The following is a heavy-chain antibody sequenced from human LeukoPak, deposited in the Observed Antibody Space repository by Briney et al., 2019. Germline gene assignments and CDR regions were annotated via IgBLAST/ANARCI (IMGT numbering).Heavy chain of an antibody. J-gene: IGHJ4*02. CDR1: GFTFSSYS. D-gene: IGHD3-22*01. CDR2: ISSSSSTI. V-gene: IGHV3-48*01. CDR3: ARGPTRSNYYDSSGYLYY. Sequence: PGGSLRLSCAASGFTFSSYSMNWVRQAPGKGPEGVSYISSSSSTIYYADSVKGRFTISRDNAKNSLYLQMNSLRAEDTAVYYCARGPTRSNYYDSSGYLYYWGQGTLVTVSS.